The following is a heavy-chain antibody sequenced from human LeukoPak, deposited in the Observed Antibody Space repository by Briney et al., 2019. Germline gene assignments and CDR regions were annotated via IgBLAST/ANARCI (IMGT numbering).Heavy chain of an antibody. CDR2: IYTSGST. J-gene: IGHJ3*02. D-gene: IGHD3-22*01. Sequence: SETLSLTCTVSGGSISSYYWGWIRQPAGKGLEWIGRIYTSGSTNYNPSLKSRVTMSVDTSKNQFSLKLSSVTAADTAVYYCAREPITMIVVVTPGAFDIWGQGTMVTVSS. CDR1: GGSISSYY. V-gene: IGHV4-4*07. CDR3: AREPITMIVVVTPGAFDI.